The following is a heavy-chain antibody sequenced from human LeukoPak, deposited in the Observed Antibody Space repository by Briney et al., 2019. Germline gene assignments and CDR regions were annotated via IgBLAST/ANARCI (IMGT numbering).Heavy chain of an antibody. CDR2: SYTSGST. CDR1: GGWVSSCY. Sequence: SETLSLTCPGSGGWVSSCYWRWIGQPAAKELDGIGRSYTSGSTNYNPSLKSRFTISVDTSKNEFSLKLASVTAAHTAVYYCARASAVVAASSSGYYYYMDVWGKGTPVTVSS. CDR3: ARASAVVAASSSGYYYYMDV. J-gene: IGHJ6*03. D-gene: IGHD2-15*01. V-gene: IGHV4-4*07.